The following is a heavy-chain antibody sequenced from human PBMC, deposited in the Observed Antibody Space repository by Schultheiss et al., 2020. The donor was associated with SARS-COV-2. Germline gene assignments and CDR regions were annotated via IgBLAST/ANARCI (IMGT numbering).Heavy chain of an antibody. CDR2: ISGSTI. CDR1: GFTFSSYA. D-gene: IGHD3-3*01. Sequence: GGSLRLSCAASGFTFSSYAMSWVRQAPGKGLEWVSAISGSTIYYADSVKGRFTISRDNAKNTLYLQMNSLRAEDTAVYYCARDFSVSYYDFWSQKGDYFDYWGQGTLVTVSS. V-gene: IGHV3-23*01. CDR3: ARDFSVSYYDFWSQKGDYFDY. J-gene: IGHJ4*02.